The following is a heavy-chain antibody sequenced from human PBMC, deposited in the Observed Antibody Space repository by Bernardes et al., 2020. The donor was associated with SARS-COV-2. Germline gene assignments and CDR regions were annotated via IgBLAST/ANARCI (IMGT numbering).Heavy chain of an antibody. J-gene: IGHJ4*02. CDR2: ISVDGGST. Sequence: GGSLRLSCAASGFTFSSYIMHWVRQAPGKGLEYVSAISVDGGSTFYANSVEGRFTISRDNSKNTLYLQMDSRKPEDMAVYYCARVSIAVAGFDCWGQGTLVTVSA. V-gene: IGHV3-64*01. CDR1: GFTFSSYI. D-gene: IGHD6-19*01. CDR3: ARVSIAVAGFDC.